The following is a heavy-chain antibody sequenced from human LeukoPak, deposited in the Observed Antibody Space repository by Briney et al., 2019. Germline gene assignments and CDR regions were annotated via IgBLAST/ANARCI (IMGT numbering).Heavy chain of an antibody. Sequence: GGSLRLSCAASRFTFSSYSMNWVRQAPGKGLEWVSSISSSSSYIYYADSVKGRFTISRDNAKNSLYLQMNSLRAEDTAVYYCARDFTGCSGGSCYPYNWFDPWGQGTLVTVSS. CDR2: ISSSSSYI. CDR3: ARDFTGCSGGSCYPYNWFDP. V-gene: IGHV3-21*01. D-gene: IGHD2-15*01. J-gene: IGHJ5*02. CDR1: RFTFSSYS.